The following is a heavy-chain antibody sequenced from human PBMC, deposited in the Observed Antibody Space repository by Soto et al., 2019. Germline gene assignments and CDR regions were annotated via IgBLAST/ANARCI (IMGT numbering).Heavy chain of an antibody. D-gene: IGHD6-13*01. Sequence: EVQLLESGGGLVQPGGSLRLSCAASGFTFSSYAMSWVRQAPGKGLEWVSAISGSGGSTYYADSVKGRFTISRDNSKNALYLKMNSLRAEDTAVYYCAKNQIAAVLVNTDAFDIWGQGTMVTVSS. CDR2: ISGSGGST. CDR3: AKNQIAAVLVNTDAFDI. V-gene: IGHV3-23*01. CDR1: GFTFSSYA. J-gene: IGHJ3*02.